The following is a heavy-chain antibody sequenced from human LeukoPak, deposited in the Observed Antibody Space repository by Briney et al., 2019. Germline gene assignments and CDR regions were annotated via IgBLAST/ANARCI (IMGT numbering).Heavy chain of an antibody. CDR2: INHSGST. CDR3: ARGRTPYYYYYMDV. V-gene: IGHV4-34*01. D-gene: IGHD2-2*01. CDR1: GGSFSGYY. Sequence: SSETLSLTCAVYGGSFSGYYWSWIRQPPGKGLEWIGEINHSGSTNYNPSLKSRVTISVDTSQNQFSLKLRSVTAADTAVYYCARGRTPYYYYYMDVWGKGTTVTISS. J-gene: IGHJ6*03.